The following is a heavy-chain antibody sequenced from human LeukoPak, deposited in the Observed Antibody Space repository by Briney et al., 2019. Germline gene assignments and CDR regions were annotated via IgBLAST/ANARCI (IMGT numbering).Heavy chain of an antibody. J-gene: IGHJ3*02. CDR2: INSGGSAT. CDR1: GFTFSNYW. CDR3: ARGRRDGYNYRTSDI. Sequence: GGSLGLSCAASGFTFSNYWMHWVRQAPGKGPVWVSRINSGGSATNYADSVKGRFTISRDNAKNTLYLQMNSLRAEDTAVYYCARGRRDGYNYRTSDIWGQGTMVTVSS. D-gene: IGHD5-24*01. V-gene: IGHV3-74*01.